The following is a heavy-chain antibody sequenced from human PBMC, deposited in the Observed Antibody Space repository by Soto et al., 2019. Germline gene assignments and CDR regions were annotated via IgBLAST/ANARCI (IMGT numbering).Heavy chain of an antibody. CDR3: GAHAGATYGPLDY. D-gene: IGHD4-17*01. J-gene: IGHJ4*02. Sequence: QVQLQQSGPGLVKPSGILSLTCAVSIGSITSTNWWTWVRQPPGKELEWLGEIYHTGSTNYNPSLKNRVTISVDKSKNQFSLRLFSVTAADTAVYYCGAHAGATYGPLDYWGRGTLVTVSS. CDR1: IGSITSTNW. CDR2: IYHTGST. V-gene: IGHV4-4*02.